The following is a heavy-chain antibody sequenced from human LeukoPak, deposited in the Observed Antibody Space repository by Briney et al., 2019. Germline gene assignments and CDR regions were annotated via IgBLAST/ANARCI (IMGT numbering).Heavy chain of an antibody. CDR1: GFTFTGYN. CDR2: INPNSGGT. CDR3: ARDGHFDN. V-gene: IGHV1-2*02. Sequence: ASVKASCKASGFTFTGYNMQWLRQAPGQGLEWMGWINPNSGGTNYALKFQGRVTMTRDTSISTAYVELSRLRSDDTAVYYCARDGHFDNWGQGTLVTVSS. J-gene: IGHJ4*02.